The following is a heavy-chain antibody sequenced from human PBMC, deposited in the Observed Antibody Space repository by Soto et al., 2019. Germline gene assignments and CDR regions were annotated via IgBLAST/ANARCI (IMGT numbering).Heavy chain of an antibody. V-gene: IGHV4-59*01. D-gene: IGHD2-21*02. CDR1: GGSISTYY. J-gene: IGHJ4*01. Sequence: QVQLQGSGPGLVKPSETLSLTCTVSGGSISTYYWSWIRQPPGKGLEWIGYIYYSGSTNYNPSLESRVTISVDRSKNQCSLKLSSVTAADTAMYYCVRGITVVTLDYWGHGTLVTVSS. CDR3: VRGITVVTLDY. CDR2: IYYSGST.